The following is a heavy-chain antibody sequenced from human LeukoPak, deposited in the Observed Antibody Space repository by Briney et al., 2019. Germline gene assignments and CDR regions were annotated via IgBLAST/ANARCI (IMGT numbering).Heavy chain of an antibody. Sequence: ASVKVSCKASGGTFSSYAISWVRQAPGQGLEWMGGIIPIFGTANYAQKFQGRVTITADESTSTAYMELSSLRSEDTAVYYCARLGYCSGGSCYADYYYYYGMDVWGQGTTVTASS. J-gene: IGHJ6*02. V-gene: IGHV1-69*13. CDR3: ARLGYCSGGSCYADYYYYYGMDV. CDR1: GGTFSSYA. CDR2: IIPIFGTA. D-gene: IGHD2-15*01.